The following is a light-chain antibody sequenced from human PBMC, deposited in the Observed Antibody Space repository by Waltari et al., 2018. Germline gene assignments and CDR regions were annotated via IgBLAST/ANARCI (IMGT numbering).Light chain of an antibody. Sequence: AIQMTQSPSSLSASVGDRVTITCRASQGIRNDLGWYQQKPGNAPKLLIYAASSLQSGVPSRFSGSGSGTDFTLTISSLQPEDFATYYGLQDYNYPLTFGGGTKVEIK. CDR1: QGIRND. J-gene: IGKJ4*01. CDR3: LQDYNYPLT. CDR2: AAS. V-gene: IGKV1-6*01.